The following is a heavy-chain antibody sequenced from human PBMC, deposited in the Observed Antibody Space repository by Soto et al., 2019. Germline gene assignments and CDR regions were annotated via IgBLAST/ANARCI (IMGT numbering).Heavy chain of an antibody. Sequence: GGSLRLSCTASGFTFGDYAMSWVRQAPGKGLEWVGFIRSKAYGGTTEYAASVKGRFTISRDDSKSIAYLQMNSLKTEDTAVYYCTRVWYSYYYYYGMDVWGQGTTVTVSS. J-gene: IGHJ6*02. CDR2: IRSKAYGGTT. CDR3: TRVWYSYYYYYGMDV. D-gene: IGHD1-1*01. V-gene: IGHV3-49*04. CDR1: GFTFGDYA.